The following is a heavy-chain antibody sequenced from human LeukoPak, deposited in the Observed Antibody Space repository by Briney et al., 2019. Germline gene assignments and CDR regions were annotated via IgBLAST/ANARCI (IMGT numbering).Heavy chain of an antibody. CDR2: IYYSGST. Sequence: SETLSLTCTVSGGSISSYYWSWIRQPPGKGLEWIGYIYYSGSTNYNPSLKSRVTISVDTSKNQFSLKLSSVTAADTAVYYCARDYYYYGMDVWGQGTTVTVSS. J-gene: IGHJ6*02. CDR1: GGSISSYY. V-gene: IGHV4-59*01. CDR3: ARDYYYYGMDV.